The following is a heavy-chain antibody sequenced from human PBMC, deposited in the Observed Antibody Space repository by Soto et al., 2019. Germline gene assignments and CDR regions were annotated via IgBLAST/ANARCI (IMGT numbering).Heavy chain of an antibody. V-gene: IGHV4-34*01. Sequence: QVQLQQWGAGLLKPSETLSLTCAVYGGSFSGYYWSWIRQPPGKGLEWIGEINHSGSTNYNPSLKSRVTISVDTSKNQFSLKLSSVTAADTAVYYCARRSPTGYYYGSGSYGPRSGFDPWGQGTLVTVSS. CDR2: INHSGST. CDR3: ARRSPTGYYYGSGSYGPRSGFDP. D-gene: IGHD3-10*01. J-gene: IGHJ5*02. CDR1: GGSFSGYY.